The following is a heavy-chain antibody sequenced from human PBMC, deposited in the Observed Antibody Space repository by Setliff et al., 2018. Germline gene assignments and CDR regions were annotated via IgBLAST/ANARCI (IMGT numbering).Heavy chain of an antibody. J-gene: IGHJ4*02. Sequence: SETLSLTCGVFVTRGSFSGYYWSWIRQPPGKGLEWIGEISSGGSTIYNPSLRSRVTMSVDTSKNRFSLNLTSVTAADTAVYYCATSGFCSAGSCYSFDDWGQGALVTVSS. CDR1: VTRGSFSGYY. CDR2: ISSGGST. CDR3: ATSGFCSAGSCYSFDD. V-gene: IGHV4-34*01. D-gene: IGHD2-15*01.